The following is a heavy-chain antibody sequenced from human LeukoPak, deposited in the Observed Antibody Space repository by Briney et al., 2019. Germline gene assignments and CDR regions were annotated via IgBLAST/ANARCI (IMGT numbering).Heavy chain of an antibody. D-gene: IGHD2-8*01. CDR1: GFTFSTYA. CDR2: ISGSGDST. CDR3: ATVSGN. Sequence: TGGSLRLSCAASGFTFSTYAVTWVRQAPGKGLEWVSTISGSGDSTYYADSVKGRFTISRDNSKNTLYLQMNSLRAEDTAVYYCATVSGNWGQGTLVTVSS. V-gene: IGHV3-23*01. J-gene: IGHJ4*02.